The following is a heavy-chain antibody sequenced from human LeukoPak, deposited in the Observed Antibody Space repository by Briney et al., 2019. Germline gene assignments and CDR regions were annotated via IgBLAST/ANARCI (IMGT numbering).Heavy chain of an antibody. CDR2: IYYSGIT. Sequence: SGTLSLTCNVSGDSLSTYYWSWIQQSPGKGLEWIGYIYYSGITNYNPSLQSRVTISADTSKNQFSLSLSSVTAADTAVYYCARGAGSVAFGIWGQGTVVTVSS. CDR1: GDSLSTYY. D-gene: IGHD3-10*01. J-gene: IGHJ3*02. CDR3: ARGAGSVAFGI. V-gene: IGHV4-59*01.